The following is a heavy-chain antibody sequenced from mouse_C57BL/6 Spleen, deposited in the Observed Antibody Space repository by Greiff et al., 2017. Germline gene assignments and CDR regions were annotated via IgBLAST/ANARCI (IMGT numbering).Heavy chain of an antibody. D-gene: IGHD2-1*01. V-gene: IGHV1-81*01. CDR2: FYPRSGNT. CDR1: GYTFTSYG. CDR3: ARYGNYPGDYFDY. J-gene: IGHJ2*01. Sequence: VQLQQSGAELARPGASVKLSCKASGYTFTSYGISWVKQSTGQGLEWIGEFYPRSGNTYYNEKFKGKATLTADKSSSTAYMELRSLTSEDSAVYFCARYGNYPGDYFDYWGQGTTLTVSS.